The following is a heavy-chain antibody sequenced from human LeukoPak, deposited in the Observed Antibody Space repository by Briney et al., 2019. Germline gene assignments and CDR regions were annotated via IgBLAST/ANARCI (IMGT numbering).Heavy chain of an antibody. CDR2: ISSSGSTI. D-gene: IGHD3-10*01. J-gene: IGHJ3*02. V-gene: IGHV3-11*01. CDR1: GFTFSDYY. CDR3: VKDSVWFGEHGALDI. Sequence: PGGSLRLSRAASGFTFSDYYMSWIRQAPGKGLEWVSYISSSGSTIYYADSVKGRFTISRDNAKNSLYLQMNSLTVEDTALYYCVKDSVWFGEHGALDIWGQGTMVTVSS.